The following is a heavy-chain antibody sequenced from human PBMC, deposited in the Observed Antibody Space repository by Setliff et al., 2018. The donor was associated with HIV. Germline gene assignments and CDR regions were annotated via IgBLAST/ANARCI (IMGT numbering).Heavy chain of an antibody. CDR1: GYTFTGYD. D-gene: IGHD1-26*01. CDR3: ARDRLSYNFYYYGMDV. CDR2: VNPNSGGT. V-gene: IGHV1-2*02. J-gene: IGHJ6*02. Sequence: ASVKVSCKASGYTFTGYDMHWVRQAPGQGLEWMGWVNPNSGGTNYAQKFQGRVTMTRDTSISTAYMQLSRLRSDDTAVYYCARDRLSYNFYYYGMDVWGQGTTVTVSS.